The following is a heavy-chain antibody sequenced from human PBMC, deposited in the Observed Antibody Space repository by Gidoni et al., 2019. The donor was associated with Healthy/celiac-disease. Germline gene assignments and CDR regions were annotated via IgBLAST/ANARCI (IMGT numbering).Heavy chain of an antibody. D-gene: IGHD6-19*01. CDR2: IYHSGST. CDR1: GGSISSGGYP. J-gene: IGHJ4*02. Sequence: QLQLQESGSGLVKPSQTLSLTCAASGGSISSGGYPWSCIRQPPGKGLEWIGYIYHSGSTYYNPSLKMRVTISVDRSKNQFSLKLSSVTAADTAVYYCARAGDISGWHHHVDYWGQGTLVTVSS. V-gene: IGHV4-30-2*01. CDR3: ARAGDISGWHHHVDY.